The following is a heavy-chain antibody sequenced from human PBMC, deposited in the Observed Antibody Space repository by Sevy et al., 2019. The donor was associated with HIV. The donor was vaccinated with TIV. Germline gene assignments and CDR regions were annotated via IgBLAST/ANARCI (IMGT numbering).Heavy chain of an antibody. J-gene: IGHJ3*02. CDR2: IIPIFGTA. CDR1: GGTFSSYA. CDR3: AIGEVVTAIQGDAFDI. Sequence: ASVKVSCKASGGTFSSYAISWVRQAPGQGLEWMGRIIPIFGTANYAQKFQGRVTITAGESTSTAYMELSSLRSEDTAVYYCAIGEVVTAIQGDAFDIWGQGTMVTVSS. V-gene: IGHV1-69*13. D-gene: IGHD2-21*02.